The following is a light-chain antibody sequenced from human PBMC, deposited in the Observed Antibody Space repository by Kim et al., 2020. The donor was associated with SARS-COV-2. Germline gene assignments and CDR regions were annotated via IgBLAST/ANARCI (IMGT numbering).Light chain of an antibody. CDR1: QSINNW. CDR3: QQYHSSSIT. J-gene: IGKJ5*01. V-gene: IGKV1-5*03. CDR2: KAS. Sequence: ASVEDRVTITCRASQSINNWLAWYQQNPGKAPKLLIYKASNLESGVPSRFSGSGSGTEFTLTISSLRPDDFAIYYCQQYHSSSITFGQGTRLEIK.